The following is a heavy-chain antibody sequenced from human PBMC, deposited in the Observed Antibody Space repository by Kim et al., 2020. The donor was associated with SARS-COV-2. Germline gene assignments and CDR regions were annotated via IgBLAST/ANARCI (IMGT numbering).Heavy chain of an antibody. V-gene: IGHV4-4*07. J-gene: IGHJ6*02. Sequence: CTPAPMGRVTMSVGTSKNQFSLKLSSVTAADTAVYYCARDPGARGGMDVWGQGTTVTVSS. CDR3: ARDPGARGGMDV. D-gene: IGHD2-8*02.